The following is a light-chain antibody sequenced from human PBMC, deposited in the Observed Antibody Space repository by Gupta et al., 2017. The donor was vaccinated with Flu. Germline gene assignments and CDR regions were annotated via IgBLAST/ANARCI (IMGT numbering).Light chain of an antibody. CDR1: QSIDES. Sequence: DIQLTQSPSSLSAAVGDRATITCRATQSIDESLNWYQQRPGQSPTPLIYHASTLGSGVPSRFSGSGSGTDFTLSINNLQPEDFATYHCQQTYMSPFTFGQGTRLDI. CDR2: HAS. V-gene: IGKV1-39*01. CDR3: QQTYMSPFT. J-gene: IGKJ5*01.